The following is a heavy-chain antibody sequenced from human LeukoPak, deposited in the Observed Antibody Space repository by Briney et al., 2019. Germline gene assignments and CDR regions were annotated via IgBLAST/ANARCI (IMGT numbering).Heavy chain of an antibody. CDR2: INHGGST. CDR3: ARGFGSGSYYYYYYYMDV. J-gene: IGHJ6*03. Sequence: SETLSLTCAVYGGSLSGYYWSWIRQPPGKGLEWIGEINHGGSTNYNPSLKSRVTISVDTSKNQFSLKLSSVTAADTAVYYCARGFGSGSYYYYYYYMDVWGKGTTVTASS. CDR1: GGSLSGYY. D-gene: IGHD1-26*01. V-gene: IGHV4-34*01.